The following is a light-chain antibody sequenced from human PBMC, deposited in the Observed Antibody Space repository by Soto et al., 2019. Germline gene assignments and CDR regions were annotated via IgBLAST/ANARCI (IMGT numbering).Light chain of an antibody. CDR1: QSVSSY. V-gene: IGKV3-11*01. J-gene: IGKJ2*01. CDR2: DAS. CDR3: QQRSNWPPGYT. Sequence: EIVLTQSPATLSLSPGERATLSCRASQSVSSYLAWYQQKPGQAPRLLIYDASNRATGIPARFSGSGSGTDFTLTISSLEPEDFAVYYCQQRSNWPPGYTFVQGTKLEI.